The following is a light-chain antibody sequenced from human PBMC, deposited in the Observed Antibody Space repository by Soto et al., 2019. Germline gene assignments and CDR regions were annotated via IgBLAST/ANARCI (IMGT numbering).Light chain of an antibody. Sequence: DIQLTQSPSFLSASVGDRVTITCRASQGISSYLAWHQQKPGKAPKLLISAASTLQSGVPSRFSGSGSGTEFTLTISSLQPEDFATYYCQQHNTYPRTFGQGTKLEIK. CDR3: QQHNTYPRT. CDR2: AAS. J-gene: IGKJ2*01. CDR1: QGISSY. V-gene: IGKV1-9*01.